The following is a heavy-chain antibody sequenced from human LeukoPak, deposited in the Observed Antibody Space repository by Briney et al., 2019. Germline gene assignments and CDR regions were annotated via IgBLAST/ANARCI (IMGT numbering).Heavy chain of an antibody. J-gene: IGHJ1*01. Sequence: GGSLRLSCAASGFTFSSYGMHWVRQAPGKGLEWVAVIWYDGSNKYYADSVKGRFTISRDNSKNTLYLQMNSLRAEDTAVYYCAKEQSVDSSGYRSMYFQHWGQGTLVTVSS. CDR3: AKEQSVDSSGYRSMYFQH. CDR2: IWYDGSNK. CDR1: GFTFSSYG. D-gene: IGHD3-22*01. V-gene: IGHV3-33*06.